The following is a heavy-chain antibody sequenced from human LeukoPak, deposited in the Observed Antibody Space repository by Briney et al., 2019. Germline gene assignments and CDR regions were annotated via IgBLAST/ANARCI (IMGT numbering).Heavy chain of an antibody. V-gene: IGHV1-2*02. Sequence: ASVKVCCKASGYTFTGYYMHWVRQAPGQGLEWMGWINPNSGGTNYAQKFQGRVTMTRDTSISAVYMELSRLRSDDTAVYYCARDGTGVYNLVQYWGQGTLVTVSS. CDR3: ARDGTGVYNLVQY. J-gene: IGHJ4*02. D-gene: IGHD5/OR15-5a*01. CDR2: INPNSGGT. CDR1: GYTFTGYY.